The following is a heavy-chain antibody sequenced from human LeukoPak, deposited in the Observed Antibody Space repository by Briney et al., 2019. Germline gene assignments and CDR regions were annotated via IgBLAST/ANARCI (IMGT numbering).Heavy chain of an antibody. CDR1: GGSISNYY. V-gene: IGHV4-59*08. CDR3: ARLDAAAGRNLQCFY. CDR2: IHDSGST. Sequence: SETLSLTCTVSGGSISNYYWSWIRQSPEKGLEWIGYIHDSGSTNYNPSLKSRVTISVDTSKNQFSLKLSSVTAADTAVYYCARLDAAAGRNLQCFYWGQGTLVTVSS. D-gene: IGHD5-24*01. J-gene: IGHJ4*02.